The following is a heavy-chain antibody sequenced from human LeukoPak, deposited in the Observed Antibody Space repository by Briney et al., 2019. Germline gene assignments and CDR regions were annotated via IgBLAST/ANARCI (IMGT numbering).Heavy chain of an antibody. D-gene: IGHD7-27*01. V-gene: IGHV3-21*01. CDR2: ISSSSYI. J-gene: IGHJ4*02. Sequence: GGSLRLSCAASGFTFSSYSMNWVRQAPGKGLEWVSSISSSSYIYYADSVKGRFTISRDNAKNSLYLQMNSLRAEDTAVYYCARADWGSAGFDYWGQGTLVTVSS. CDR3: ARADWGSAGFDY. CDR1: GFTFSSYS.